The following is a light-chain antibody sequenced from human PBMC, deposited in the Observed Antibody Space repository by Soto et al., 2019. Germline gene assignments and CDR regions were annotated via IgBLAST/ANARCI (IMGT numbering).Light chain of an antibody. V-gene: IGKV3-15*01. CDR2: DAS. Sequence: EIAMTQSPATLSVSPGERATLSCRASQSIRSSLAWYQQRPGQAPRLLIYDASTRATGIPARFSGSGSGTEFTLTISSLQSEDFSVYYCQQSNNWPFTFGPGTQVDIK. J-gene: IGKJ3*01. CDR1: QSIRSS. CDR3: QQSNNWPFT.